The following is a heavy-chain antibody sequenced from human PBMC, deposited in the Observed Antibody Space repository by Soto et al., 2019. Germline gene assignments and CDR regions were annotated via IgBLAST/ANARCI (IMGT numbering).Heavy chain of an antibody. CDR2: ISSSSSYI. J-gene: IGHJ6*02. CDR1: GFTFSSYS. Sequence: EVQLVESGGGLVKPGGSLRLSCAASGFTFSSYSMNWVRQAPGKGLEWVSSISSSSSYIYYADSVKGRFTISRDNAKNSLYLQMNSLRAEDTAVYYCARGSLGYYYYGMDVWGQGTTATVSS. CDR3: ARGSLGYYYYGMDV. V-gene: IGHV3-21*01.